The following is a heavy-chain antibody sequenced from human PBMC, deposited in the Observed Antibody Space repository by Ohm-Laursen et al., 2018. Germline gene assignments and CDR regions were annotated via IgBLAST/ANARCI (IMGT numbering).Heavy chain of an antibody. J-gene: IGHJ4*02. D-gene: IGHD4-17*01. Sequence: SVKVSCKTSGYTFTSYGISWVRQAPGKGLEWMGGFDPEDGETIYAQKFQGRVTMTEDTSTDTAYMELSSLRSKDTAVYYCATGDDGDYPFDYWGQGTLVTVSS. V-gene: IGHV1-24*01. CDR3: ATGDDGDYPFDY. CDR1: GYTFTSYG. CDR2: FDPEDGET.